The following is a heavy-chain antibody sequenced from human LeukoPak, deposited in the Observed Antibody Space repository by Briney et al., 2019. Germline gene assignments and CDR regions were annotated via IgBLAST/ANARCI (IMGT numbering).Heavy chain of an antibody. CDR3: AKSYSRVTTSPWFDP. J-gene: IGHJ5*02. CDR2: ISYDGSNK. D-gene: IGHD4-17*01. V-gene: IGHV3-30*18. Sequence: GGSLRLSCAASGFTFSSYGMHWVRQAPGKGLEWVAVISYDGSNKYYADSVKGRFTISRDNSKNTLYLQMNSLGAEDTAVYYCAKSYSRVTTSPWFDPWGQGTLVTVSS. CDR1: GFTFSSYG.